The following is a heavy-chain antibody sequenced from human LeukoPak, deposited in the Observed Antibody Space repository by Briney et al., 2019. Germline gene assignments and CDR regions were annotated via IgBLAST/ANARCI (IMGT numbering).Heavy chain of an antibody. D-gene: IGHD1-26*01. J-gene: IGHJ4*02. CDR1: GGSFSGYY. V-gene: IGHV4-34*01. CDR2: INHSGST. CDR3: ARSRGAKVYDY. Sequence: SETLSLTCAVYGGSFSGYYWSWIRQPSGKGLEWIGEINHSGSTNYNPSLKSRVTISVDTSKNQFSLKLSSVTAADTAVYYCARSRGAKVYDYWGQGTLVTVSS.